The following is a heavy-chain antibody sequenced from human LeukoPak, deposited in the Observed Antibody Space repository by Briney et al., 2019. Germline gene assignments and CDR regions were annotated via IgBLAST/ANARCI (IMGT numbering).Heavy chain of an antibody. D-gene: IGHD7-27*01. V-gene: IGHV3-7*05. J-gene: IGHJ4*02. CDR1: GFTFSSYW. Sequence: GGSLRLSCAASGFTFSSYWMSWVRQAPGKGLEWVASTKQDGGEKYYVDSVKGRSTISRDNAKSSLYLQMNSLRAEDTAVYYCARDGSTGAVDFNYWGQGTLVTVSS. CDR3: ARDGSTGAVDFNY. CDR2: TKQDGGEK.